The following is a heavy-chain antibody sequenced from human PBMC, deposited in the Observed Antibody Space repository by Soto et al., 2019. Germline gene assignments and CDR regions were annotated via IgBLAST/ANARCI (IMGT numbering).Heavy chain of an antibody. D-gene: IGHD1-26*01. CDR3: VRVGVGIGNHFDS. Sequence: SDTLSLSCSVSNGSISGFYWTWIRQPPGKILEWIGYIHYSGRTDYNPSLTSRAIMSVDTSKNQFSLNLKSITAADTAVYYCVRVGVGIGNHFDSWGRGTLVTVSS. CDR1: NGSISGFY. J-gene: IGHJ4*02. CDR2: IHYSGRT. V-gene: IGHV4-59*12.